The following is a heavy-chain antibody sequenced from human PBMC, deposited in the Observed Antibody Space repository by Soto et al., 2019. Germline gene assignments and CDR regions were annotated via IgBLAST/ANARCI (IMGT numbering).Heavy chain of an antibody. CDR3: ARSYYDILTGYYPSPLF. CDR2: INSDGSST. J-gene: IGHJ4*02. V-gene: IGHV3-74*01. CDR1: GFTFSSYW. Sequence: PGGSLRLSCAASGFTFSSYWMHWVRQAPGKGLVWVSRINSDGSSTSYADSVKGRFTISRDNAKNTLYLQMNSLRAEDTAVYYCARSYYDILTGYYPSPLFWGQGTLVTVSS. D-gene: IGHD3-9*01.